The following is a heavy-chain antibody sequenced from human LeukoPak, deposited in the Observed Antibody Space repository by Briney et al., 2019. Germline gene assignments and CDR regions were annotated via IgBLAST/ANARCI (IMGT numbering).Heavy chain of an antibody. Sequence: GRSLRLSCAASGFTFSSYAMHWVRQAPGKGLGWVAVISYDGSNKYYADSVKGRFTISRGNSKNTPYLQINRLRAEDTAVYDCARDYHYYDSSGYFIWGQGTLVTVSS. V-gene: IGHV3-30-3*01. D-gene: IGHD3-22*01. CDR1: GFTFSSYA. CDR3: ARDYHYYDSSGYFI. J-gene: IGHJ4*02. CDR2: ISYDGSNK.